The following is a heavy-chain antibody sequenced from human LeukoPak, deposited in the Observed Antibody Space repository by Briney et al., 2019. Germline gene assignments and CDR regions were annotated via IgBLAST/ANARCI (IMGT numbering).Heavy chain of an antibody. J-gene: IGHJ6*03. CDR3: AKDGGGTIFGMVIILHYMDV. CDR2: LHYDGIKK. D-gene: IGHD3-3*01. V-gene: IGHV3-30*02. Sequence: GGSLRLSCSASGFTLSDYVMHWVRQAPGKGLEWVASLHYDGIKKYYAASVKGRFTISRDSSKNTLVLQMNTLRVEDTAMYYCAKDGGGTIFGMVIILHYMDVWGKGTTVTVSS. CDR1: GFTLSDYV.